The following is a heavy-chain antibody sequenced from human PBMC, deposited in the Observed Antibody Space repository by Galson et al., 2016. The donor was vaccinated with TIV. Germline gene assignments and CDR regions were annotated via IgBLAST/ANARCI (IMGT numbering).Heavy chain of an antibody. CDR2: VYGLDSDV. D-gene: IGHD2-15*01. Sequence: QSGAEVKKPGESLKISCQGSGFRFTKFWIGWVRQMPGKGLEWMGIVYGLDSDVRYSPSFQGQVTISVDRSITTAYLQWSSLKASDPAIYYGARLPGYCAHCVCFGDYEYGVDVWGQGTTVTVTS. CDR1: GFRFTKFW. CDR3: ARLPGYCAHCVCFGDYEYGVDV. V-gene: IGHV5-51*01. J-gene: IGHJ6*02.